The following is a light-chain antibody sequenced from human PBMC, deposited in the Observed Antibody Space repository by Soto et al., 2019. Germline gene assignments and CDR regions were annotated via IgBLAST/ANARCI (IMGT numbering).Light chain of an antibody. CDR3: VVWDDSLNGPL. V-gene: IGLV1-44*01. CDR2: SGN. Sequence: QSVLTQPPSASGTPGQSVTISCSGSNSNIAKNYVHWHQQLPGTAPKLLIYSGNQRPSGVPARFSGSKSGPSASLTISGLQSEDEADYYCVVWDDSLNGPLFGGGTKLTVL. J-gene: IGLJ2*01. CDR1: NSNIAKNY.